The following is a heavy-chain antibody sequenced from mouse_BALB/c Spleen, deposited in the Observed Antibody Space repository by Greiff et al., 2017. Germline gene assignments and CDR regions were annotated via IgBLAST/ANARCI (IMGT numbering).Heavy chain of an antibody. CDR2: ISNLAYSI. V-gene: IGHV5-15*01. CDR3: ARHDYGPDY. J-gene: IGHJ2*01. Sequence: EVKLVESGGGLVQPGGSRKLSCAASGFTFSDYGMAWVRQAPGKGPEWVAFISNLAYSIYYADTVTGRFTISRENAKNTLYLEMSSLKSEDTAMYYCARHDYGPDYWGQGTTLTVSS. CDR1: GFTFSDYG. D-gene: IGHD1-1*01.